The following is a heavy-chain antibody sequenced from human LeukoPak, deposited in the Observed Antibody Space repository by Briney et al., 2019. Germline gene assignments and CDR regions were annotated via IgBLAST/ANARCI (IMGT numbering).Heavy chain of an antibody. Sequence: GGSLRLSCAASGFTFSYYYISCSRQAPGKGLEWVSYISSSGSTIYYADSVKGGFTISRYNATNSLSLQMNSLRPEDRAVYYCARAERIAARTADYWGQGSLVTVSS. J-gene: IGHJ4*02. CDR2: ISSSGSTI. D-gene: IGHD6-6*01. V-gene: IGHV3-11*04. CDR3: ARAERIAARTADY. CDR1: GFTFSYYY.